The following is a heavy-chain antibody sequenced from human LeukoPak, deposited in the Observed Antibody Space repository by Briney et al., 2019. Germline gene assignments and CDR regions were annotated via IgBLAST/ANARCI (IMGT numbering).Heavy chain of an antibody. D-gene: IGHD3-16*02. V-gene: IGHV4-59*12. CDR1: GGSISSYY. Sequence: SETLSLTCTVSGGSISSYYWSWIRQPPGKGLEWIGYIYYSGSTNYNPSLKSRVTISVDTSKNQFSLKLSSVTAADTAVYYCARGRDGGGYDYVWGSYRPRNWFDPWGQGTLVTVSS. J-gene: IGHJ5*02. CDR3: ARGRDGGGYDYVWGSYRPRNWFDP. CDR2: IYYSGST.